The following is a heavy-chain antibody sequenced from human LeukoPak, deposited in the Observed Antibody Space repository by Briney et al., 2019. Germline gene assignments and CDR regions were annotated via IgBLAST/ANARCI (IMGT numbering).Heavy chain of an antibody. D-gene: IGHD1-26*01. CDR3: ARAGEGGATFLDY. CDR1: GYTFTSYG. V-gene: IGHV1-18*01. CDR2: ISAYNGNT. J-gene: IGHJ4*02. Sequence: VASVKVSCKASGYTFTSYGISWVRQAPGQGLEWMGWISAYNGNTNYAQKLQGRVTMTRDMSTSTVYMELSSLRSEDTAVYYCARAGEGGATFLDYWGQGTLVTVSS.